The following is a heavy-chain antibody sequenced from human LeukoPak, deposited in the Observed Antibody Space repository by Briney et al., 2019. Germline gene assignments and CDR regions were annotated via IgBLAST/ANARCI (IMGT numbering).Heavy chain of an antibody. CDR3: ARRGHSDDDYYYYYYYYMDV. D-gene: IGHD5-12*01. CDR1: GYTFTSYD. J-gene: IGHJ6*03. V-gene: IGHV1-8*01. CDR2: MNPNSGNT. Sequence: ASVKVSCKASGYTFTSYDINWVRQATGQGLEWMGWMNPNSGNTGYAQKFQGRVTMTRNISISTAYMELSSLRSEDTAVYYCARRGHSDDDYYYYYYYYMDVWGKGTTVTVSS.